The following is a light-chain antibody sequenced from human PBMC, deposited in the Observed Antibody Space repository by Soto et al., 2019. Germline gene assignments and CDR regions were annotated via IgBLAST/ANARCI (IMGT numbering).Light chain of an antibody. CDR3: QQYYNYPPLT. CDR1: QGISSY. V-gene: IGKV1-8*01. Sequence: AIRMTQSPSSLSASTGDRVTITCRASQGISSYLAWYQQKPGKAPKLLIYAASTFQSGVPSRLIGSGSGTDFTLTISCLQSEDFATYYCQQYYNYPPLTFGGETKVEIK. J-gene: IGKJ4*01. CDR2: AAS.